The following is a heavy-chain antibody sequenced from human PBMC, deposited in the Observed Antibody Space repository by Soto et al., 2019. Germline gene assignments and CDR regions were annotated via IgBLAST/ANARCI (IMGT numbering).Heavy chain of an antibody. Sequence: GESLRLSCAASGFTFSTYGMHWVRQAPGKGLEWVAVIWYDGSNKFYADSVKGRFTISRDNSNNTLYLQMNSPRAEDTGVYYCARDYSWKAAFDICGQGTMVTVSS. CDR1: GFTFSTYG. CDR2: IWYDGSNK. CDR3: ARDYSWKAAFDI. D-gene: IGHD1-1*01. V-gene: IGHV3-33*01. J-gene: IGHJ3*02.